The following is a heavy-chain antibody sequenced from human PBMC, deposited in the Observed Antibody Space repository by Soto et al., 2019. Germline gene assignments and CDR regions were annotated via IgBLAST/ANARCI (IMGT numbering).Heavy chain of an antibody. V-gene: IGHV3-23*01. CDR2: TGGGRT. Sequence: EMKLLESGGGLVQPGGSLRLSCVASGFTSSTSAINWVRQAPGKGLEWVSGTGGGRTYYADSVKGRFTISRDDARNTLYLQMNSLRVEVTAVYYCARPAIAVAGTRWFDPWGQGTLVTVSS. CDR3: ARPAIAVAGTRWFDP. CDR1: GFTSSTSA. D-gene: IGHD6-19*01. J-gene: IGHJ5*02.